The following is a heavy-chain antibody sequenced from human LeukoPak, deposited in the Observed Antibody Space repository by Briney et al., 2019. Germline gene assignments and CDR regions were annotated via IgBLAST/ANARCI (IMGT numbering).Heavy chain of an antibody. D-gene: IGHD2-2*01. CDR2: IYHSGST. Sequence: SETLSLTCTVSGGSISSGGYYWSWIRQPPGKGLEWIGYIYHSGSTYYNPSLKSRVTISVDRSKNQFSLKLSSVTAADTAVYYCARDPKAVPAAIADNAFDIWGQGTMVTVSS. V-gene: IGHV4-30-2*01. J-gene: IGHJ3*02. CDR3: ARDPKAVPAAIADNAFDI. CDR1: GGSISSGGYY.